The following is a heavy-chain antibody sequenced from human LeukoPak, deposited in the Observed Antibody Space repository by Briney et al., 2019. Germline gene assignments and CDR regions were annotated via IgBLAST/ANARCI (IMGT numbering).Heavy chain of an antibody. Sequence: ASVKVSCKASGYIFITYYIHWVRQAPGQGLEWMGVINPSDGSTNYAQKFQGRVTMTRDTSTSTVYMELDSLRFEGTAVYYCARDVAREFDYWGQGTLVTVSS. V-gene: IGHV1-46*01. CDR3: ARDVAREFDY. CDR2: INPSDGST. D-gene: IGHD5-24*01. J-gene: IGHJ4*02. CDR1: GYIFITYY.